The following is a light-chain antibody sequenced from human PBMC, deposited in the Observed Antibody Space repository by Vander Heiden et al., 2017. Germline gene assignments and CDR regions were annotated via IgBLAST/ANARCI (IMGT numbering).Light chain of an antibody. V-gene: IGLV6-57*01. Sequence: NFMLTQPHSVSESPGKTVTISCTRSSGSIASNYVQWYQQRPGSSPTTVIYEDNLRPSGVPDRFSGSIDSSSNSASLTISGLKTEDEADYYCQSYDSDNQVFGGGTKLTVL. CDR2: EDN. CDR1: SGSIASNY. J-gene: IGLJ3*02. CDR3: QSYDSDNQV.